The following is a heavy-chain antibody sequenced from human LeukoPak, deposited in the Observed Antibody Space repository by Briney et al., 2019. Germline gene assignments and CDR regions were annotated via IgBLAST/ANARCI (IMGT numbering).Heavy chain of an antibody. V-gene: IGHV4-30-2*01. D-gene: IGHD6-19*01. Sequence: PSQTLSLTCTVSGGSISSGGYYWSWIRQPPGKGLEWIGYIYHSGSTYYNPSLKSRVTISVGRSKNQFSLKLSSVTAADTAVYYCARVAVAGTRYFDYWGQGTLVTVSA. CDR2: IYHSGST. CDR1: GGSISSGGYY. CDR3: ARVAVAGTRYFDY. J-gene: IGHJ4*02.